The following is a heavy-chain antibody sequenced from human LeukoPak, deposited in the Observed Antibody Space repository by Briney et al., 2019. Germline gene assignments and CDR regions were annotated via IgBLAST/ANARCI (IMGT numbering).Heavy chain of an antibody. J-gene: IGHJ6*03. CDR3: AKLGGQWPEDYYYCYMDV. CDR2: IRYDGSNK. D-gene: IGHD6-19*01. Sequence: GGSLRLSCAASGFTFSSYGMHWVRQAPGKGLEWVAFIRYDGSNKYYADSVKGRFTISRDNSKNTLYLQMNSLRAEDTAVYYCAKLGGQWPEDYYYCYMDVWGKGTTVTISS. CDR1: GFTFSSYG. V-gene: IGHV3-30*02.